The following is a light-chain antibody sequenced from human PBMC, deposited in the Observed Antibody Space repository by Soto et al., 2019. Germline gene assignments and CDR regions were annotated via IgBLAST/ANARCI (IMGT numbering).Light chain of an antibody. CDR1: QSFSSNF. CDR2: GAS. Sequence: EIVLTQSPGTLSLSPGDGATLSCRASQSFSSNFLSWYQQKRGQAPRLLIYGASGRAAGVPDRFSGSGSGTDFNLTISSLEPEDFAVYYCQQYGSSPWTFGQGTKVDIK. V-gene: IGKV3-20*01. J-gene: IGKJ1*01. CDR3: QQYGSSPWT.